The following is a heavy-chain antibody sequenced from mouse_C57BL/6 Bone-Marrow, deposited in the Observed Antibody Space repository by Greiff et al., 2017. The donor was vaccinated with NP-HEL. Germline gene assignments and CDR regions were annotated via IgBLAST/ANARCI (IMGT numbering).Heavy chain of an antibody. J-gene: IGHJ2*01. D-gene: IGHD1-1*01. CDR1: GFNIKDDY. CDR3: TTFPYYGSSQYYFDY. Sequence: VQLQHSGAELVRPGASVKLSCTASGFNIKDDYMHWVKQRPEQGLEWIGWIDPENGDTEYASKFQGKATITADTSSNTAYLQLSSLTSEDTAVYYCTTFPYYGSSQYYFDYWGQGTTLTVSS. V-gene: IGHV14-4*01. CDR2: IDPENGDT.